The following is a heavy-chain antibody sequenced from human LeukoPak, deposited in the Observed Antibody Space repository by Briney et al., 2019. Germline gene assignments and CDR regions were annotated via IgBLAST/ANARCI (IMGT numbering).Heavy chain of an antibody. J-gene: IGHJ3*02. CDR3: AREPLNYDSSSHAFDI. D-gene: IGHD3-22*01. CDR2: IYSGGST. Sequence: PGGSLGLSCAASGFTVSSNYMSWVRQAPGKGLEWVSVIYSGGSTYYADSVKGRFTISRDNSKNTLYLQMNSLRAEDTAVYYCAREPLNYDSSSHAFDIWGQGTMVTVSS. V-gene: IGHV3-66*01. CDR1: GFTVSSNY.